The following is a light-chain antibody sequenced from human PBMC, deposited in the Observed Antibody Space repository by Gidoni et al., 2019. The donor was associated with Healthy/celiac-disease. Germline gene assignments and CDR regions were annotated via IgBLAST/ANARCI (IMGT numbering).Light chain of an antibody. CDR1: QISSSY. CDR3: QQSYSTLLLT. J-gene: IGKJ4*01. Sequence: DIQMTQSPSSLSASVGDRVTITCRASQISSSYLNWYQQKPGKAPKLLIYAASSLQSGVPSRFSGSGSGTDFTLTISSLQPEDFATYYCQQSYSTLLLTFGGGTKVEIK. CDR2: AAS. V-gene: IGKV1-39*01.